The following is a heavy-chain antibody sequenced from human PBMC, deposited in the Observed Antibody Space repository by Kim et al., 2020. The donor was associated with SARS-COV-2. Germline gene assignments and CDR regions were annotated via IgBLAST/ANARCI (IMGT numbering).Heavy chain of an antibody. CDR3: ASSYGSGRYAVGFYYFDK. V-gene: IGHV3-64*02. Sequence: GGSLRLSCTASGFIFSTSAMYWVRQAPGKGLEYLSTISSDGETTYYADSVKGRFTISRDNSKNTLFLQMGSLRPEDTAVYYCASSYGSGRYAVGFYYFDKWGQGTLVTVSS. CDR2: ISSDGETT. J-gene: IGHJ4*02. D-gene: IGHD3-10*01. CDR1: GFIFSTSA.